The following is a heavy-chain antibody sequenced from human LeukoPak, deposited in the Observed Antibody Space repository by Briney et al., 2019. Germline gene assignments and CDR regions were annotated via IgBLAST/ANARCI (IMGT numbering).Heavy chain of an antibody. CDR1: GGSISSYY. D-gene: IGHD6-13*01. CDR2: IYYSGST. J-gene: IGHJ4*02. CDR3: ARHFSSWDGEDFDY. Sequence: PSETLSLTCTVSGGSISSYYWSWIRQPPGKGLEWIGYIYYSGSTNYNPSLKSRVTISVDTSKNQFSLKLSSVTAADTAVYYCARHFSSWDGEDFDYWGQGTLVTVSS. V-gene: IGHV4-59*08.